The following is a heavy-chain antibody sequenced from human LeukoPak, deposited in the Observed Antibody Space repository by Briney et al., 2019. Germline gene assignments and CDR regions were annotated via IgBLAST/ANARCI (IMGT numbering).Heavy chain of an antibody. D-gene: IGHD6-6*01. CDR3: ARHDAGIAARPFDN. V-gene: IGHV4-4*09. J-gene: IGHJ4*02. Sequence: PSETLSLTCTVSGGSISGYYWSWIRRPPGKGLEWIAYIHASGPTNYNPSLKSRITISVDTSKNQFSLKLSSVTAADTAVYYCARHDAGIAARPFDNWGQGTLVTVSS. CDR2: IHASGPT. CDR1: GGSISGYY.